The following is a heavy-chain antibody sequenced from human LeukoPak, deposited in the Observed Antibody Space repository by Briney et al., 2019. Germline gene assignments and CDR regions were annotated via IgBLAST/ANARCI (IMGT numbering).Heavy chain of an antibody. CDR1: GFTFSSYS. Sequence: GGSLRLSCAASGFTFSSYSMNWVRQAPGKGLEWVSSISSSSSYIYYAVSVKGRFTISRDNAENSLYLQMNSLRAEDTAVYYCARSLRAFDYWGQGTLVTVSS. CDR2: ISSSSSYI. V-gene: IGHV3-21*01. J-gene: IGHJ4*02. D-gene: IGHD5/OR15-5a*01. CDR3: ARSLRAFDY.